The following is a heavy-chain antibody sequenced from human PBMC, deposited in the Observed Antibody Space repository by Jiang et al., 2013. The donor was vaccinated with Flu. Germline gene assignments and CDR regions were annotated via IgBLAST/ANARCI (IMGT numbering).Heavy chain of an antibody. V-gene: IGHV4-34*01. J-gene: IGHJ5*02. CDR3: ARGKPPRGPSWRYCSSTCSGSWFDP. CDR1: GGSFSGYY. Sequence: LLKPSETLSLTCAVYGGSFSGYYWSWIRQPPGKGLEWIGEINHSGSTNYNPSLKSRVTISVDTSKNQFSLKLSSVTAADTAVYYCARGKPPRGPSWRYCSSTCSGSWFDPWGQGTLVTVSS. D-gene: IGHD2-2*01. CDR2: INHSGST.